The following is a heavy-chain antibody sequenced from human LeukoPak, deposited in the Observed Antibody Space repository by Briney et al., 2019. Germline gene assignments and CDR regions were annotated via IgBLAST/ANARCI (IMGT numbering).Heavy chain of an antibody. V-gene: IGHV4-39*07. Sequence: PSETLSLTCTVSGGSISSSSYYWGWIRQPPGKGLEWIGEINHSGSTNYNPSLKSRVNISVDTSKNQFSLKLSSVTAADTAVYYCARGRGIGGYFDYWGQGTLVTVSS. J-gene: IGHJ4*02. CDR2: INHSGST. CDR1: GGSISSSSYY. CDR3: ARGRGIGGYFDY. D-gene: IGHD3-16*01.